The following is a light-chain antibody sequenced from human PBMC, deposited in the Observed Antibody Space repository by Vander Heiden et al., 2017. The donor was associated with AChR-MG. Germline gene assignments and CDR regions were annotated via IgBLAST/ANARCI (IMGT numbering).Light chain of an antibody. Sequence: EIVMTQSPATLSVSPGERVTLSCRAGQSVSSNVAWYQQKPGQAPRLLISGASTRATTIPVRFSGSGSGTEFTLTIGSLQSEDCGVYYCQQYNNWPPTFGQGTEVEVK. CDR2: GAS. V-gene: IGKV3-15*01. J-gene: IGKJ1*01. CDR1: QSVSSN. CDR3: QQYNNWPPT.